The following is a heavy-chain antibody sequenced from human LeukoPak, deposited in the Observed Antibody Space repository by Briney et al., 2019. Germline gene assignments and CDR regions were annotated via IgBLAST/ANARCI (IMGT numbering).Heavy chain of an antibody. Sequence: GGTLRLSCAAFGFTFSDYYMSWIRQAPGKGLEWVSYISSSGSTIYYADSVKGRFTISRGNAKNSLYLQMNSLRAEGTAVYYCARDLGELAARLPFYWGEGTLVTVSS. CDR2: ISSSGSTI. V-gene: IGHV3-11*01. CDR1: GFTFSDYY. D-gene: IGHD6-6*01. CDR3: ARDLGELAARLPFY. J-gene: IGHJ4*02.